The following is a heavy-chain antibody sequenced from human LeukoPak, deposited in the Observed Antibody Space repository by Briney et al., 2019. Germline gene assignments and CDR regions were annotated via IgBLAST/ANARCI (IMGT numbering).Heavy chain of an antibody. CDR1: GFTFSSYE. D-gene: IGHD5-24*01. Sequence: PGGSLRLSCAASGFTFSSYEMNWVRQAPGKGLEWVSYISSSGSTIYYADSVKGRFTISRDNAKNSLYLQMNSLRAEDTAVYYCARDSSGWLHPRGFDYWGQGTLVTVSS. V-gene: IGHV3-48*03. CDR3: ARDSSGWLHPRGFDY. J-gene: IGHJ4*02. CDR2: ISSSGSTI.